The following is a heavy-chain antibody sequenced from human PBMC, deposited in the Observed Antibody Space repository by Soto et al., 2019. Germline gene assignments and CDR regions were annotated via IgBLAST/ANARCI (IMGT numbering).Heavy chain of an antibody. CDR2: ISGSSSYI. CDR1: GFIFSSYS. CDR3: ARLDGYCISTSCYADYYYGMDV. Sequence: EVQLVKSGGGLVKPGGSLRLSCAASGFIFSSYSMNWVRQALGKGLEWVSSISGSSSYIYYSDSVKGRFTISRDNPKNSLYLQMNSLRAEDTAVYYCARLDGYCISTSCYADYYYGMDVWGQGTTVTVSS. J-gene: IGHJ6*02. D-gene: IGHD2-2*03. V-gene: IGHV3-21*01.